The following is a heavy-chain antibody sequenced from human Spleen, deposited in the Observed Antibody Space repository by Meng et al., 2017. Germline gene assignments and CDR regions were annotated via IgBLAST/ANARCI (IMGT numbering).Heavy chain of an antibody. D-gene: IGHD5-18*01. CDR1: GFTFSIYA. CDR2: ISGSGGST. V-gene: IGHV3-23*01. Sequence: GESLKISCAASGFTFSIYAMSWVRQAPGKGLEWVSAISGSGGSTYYADSVQGRFTLSRDNSKNTLFLQMNSLRADDTAVYDCAKVLSGYSYARFDYWGHGTLVTVSS. CDR3: AKVLSGYSYARFDY. J-gene: IGHJ4*01.